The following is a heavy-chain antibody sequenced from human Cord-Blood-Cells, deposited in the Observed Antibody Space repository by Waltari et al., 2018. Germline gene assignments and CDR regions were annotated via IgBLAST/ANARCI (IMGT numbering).Heavy chain of an antibody. Sequence: QVQLQQSGPGLVKPSQTLSLTSAISRDSASSNSAAWHSMRPSPSRGLEWLGRTYYRSKWYNDYAVSVKSRITINPDTSKNQFSLQLNSVTPEDTAVYYCARDQDSSGWYGENWFDPWGQGTLVTVSS. V-gene: IGHV6-1*01. CDR1: RDSASSNSAA. CDR3: ARDQDSSGWYGENWFDP. D-gene: IGHD6-19*01. J-gene: IGHJ5*02. CDR2: TYYRSKWYN.